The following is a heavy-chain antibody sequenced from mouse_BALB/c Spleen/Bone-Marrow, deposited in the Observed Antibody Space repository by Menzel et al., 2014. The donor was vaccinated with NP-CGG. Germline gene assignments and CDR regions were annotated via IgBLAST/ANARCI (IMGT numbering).Heavy chain of an antibody. CDR2: IHPSDTET. V-gene: IGHV1-61*01. CDR3: ARLEGNYGSTFAH. Sequence: QVQLQQSGAELVRPGASVKLSCKASGYSFTSYWMNWVKQRPGHGLEWIGMIHPSDTETRLNQRFRDKATLTVDKSSTTAYMQLNSPTSEDAAVYYCARLEGNYGSTFAHWGQGTLVTVSA. D-gene: IGHD1-1*01. CDR1: GYSFTSYW. J-gene: IGHJ3*01.